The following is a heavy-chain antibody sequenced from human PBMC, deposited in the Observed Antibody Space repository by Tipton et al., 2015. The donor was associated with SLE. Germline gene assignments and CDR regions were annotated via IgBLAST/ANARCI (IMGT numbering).Heavy chain of an antibody. CDR2: IYTGGST. J-gene: IGHJ4*02. D-gene: IGHD3-22*01. V-gene: IGHV4-4*07. CDR1: GGSISSYY. CDR3: ASHSSGYHYYFDY. Sequence: TLSLTCTVSGGSISSYYWSWIRQPAGKGLEWIGRIYTGGSTNYNPPLKSRVTTSVDTSKTQFSLKLSSVTAADTAVYYCASHSSGYHYYFDYWGQGTLVTVSS.